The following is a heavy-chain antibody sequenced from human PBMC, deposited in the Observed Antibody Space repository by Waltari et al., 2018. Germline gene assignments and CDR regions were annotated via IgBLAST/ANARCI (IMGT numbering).Heavy chain of an antibody. J-gene: IGHJ4*02. V-gene: IGHV4-38-2*01. CDR2: ISHIGST. CDR3: ARLFDY. CDR1: GYSISSGYY. Sequence: QVQLQESGPGLVKPSETLSLTCAVSGYSISSGYYWGWIRQPPGKGLEWIGGISHIGSTYYNPSLKSRVTMSVDTSKNQFSLKVSSVTAADTAVYYCARLFDYWGQGTLVTVSS.